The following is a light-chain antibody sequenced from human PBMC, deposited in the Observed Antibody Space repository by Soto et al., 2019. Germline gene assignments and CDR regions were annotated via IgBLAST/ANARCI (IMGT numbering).Light chain of an antibody. CDR3: QTWGTGSHVV. J-gene: IGLJ2*01. CDR1: SGPSSYA. Sequence: QLVLTQSPSASASVGASVKLTCTLSSGPSSYAIAWHQQQPEKAPRYLMKFNSDGSHNKGDGIPDRFSGSSSGAEHYLTISNFRSEDEGDYYCQTWGTGSHVVFGGGTKLTVL. V-gene: IGLV4-69*01. CDR2: FNSDGSH.